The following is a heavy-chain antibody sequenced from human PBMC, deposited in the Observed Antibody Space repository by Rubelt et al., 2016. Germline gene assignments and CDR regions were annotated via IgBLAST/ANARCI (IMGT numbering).Heavy chain of an antibody. V-gene: IGHV3-30*14. CDR3: ARDFAGAHYYYGMDV. CDR2: ISYDGTNK. CDR1: TYA. J-gene: IGHJ6*02. Sequence: TYAMHWVRQAPGKGLEWVGIISYDGTNKYYADSVKGRFTISRESAKNSLYLQMNSLRDDDTAVYFCARDFAGAHYYYGMDVWGQGTTVTVSS. D-gene: IGHD3-10*01.